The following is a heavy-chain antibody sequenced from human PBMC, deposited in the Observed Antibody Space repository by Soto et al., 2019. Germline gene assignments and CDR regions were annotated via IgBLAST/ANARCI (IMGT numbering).Heavy chain of an antibody. V-gene: IGHV5-51*01. J-gene: IGHJ4*02. Sequence: PGESLKISCKGSGYSFTSYWIGWVRQMPGKGLEWMGIIYPGDSESRYSPSFQGLVTISADKSISTAYLQWSSLKASDTAMYYCARHVGFSGGPCYNDYWGQGTLVTVSS. CDR1: GYSFTSYW. CDR3: ARHVGFSGGPCYNDY. CDR2: IYPGDSES. D-gene: IGHD2-15*01.